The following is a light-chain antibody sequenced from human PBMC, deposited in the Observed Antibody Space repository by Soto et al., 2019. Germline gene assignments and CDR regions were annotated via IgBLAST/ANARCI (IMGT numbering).Light chain of an antibody. CDR3: QQYNSFSPLT. Sequence: DIQMTQSPSALSASVGDRATITCRASQSISSWLAWYQQKPGKAPKLLIYDASNLESGVPSRFSGSGSGTEFTLTISSLQPDDFATYYCQQYNSFSPLTFGGGTKVEI. V-gene: IGKV1-5*01. J-gene: IGKJ4*01. CDR2: DAS. CDR1: QSISSW.